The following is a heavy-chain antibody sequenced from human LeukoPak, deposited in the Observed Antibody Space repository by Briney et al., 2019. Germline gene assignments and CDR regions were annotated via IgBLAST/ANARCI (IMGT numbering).Heavy chain of an antibody. Sequence: GGSLRLSCAASGFTFSSYDMHWVRHATGKGLEWVSAIGTAGDTYYPGSVKGRFTISRENAKNSLYLQMNSLRAGDTAVYYCARVSGSADYGMDVWGQGTLVTVSS. CDR2: IGTAGDT. V-gene: IGHV3-13*01. D-gene: IGHD1-26*01. CDR1: GFTFSSYD. CDR3: ARVSGSADYGMDV. J-gene: IGHJ6*02.